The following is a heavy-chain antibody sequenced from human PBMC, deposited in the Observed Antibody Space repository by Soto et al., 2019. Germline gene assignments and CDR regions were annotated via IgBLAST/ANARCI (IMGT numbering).Heavy chain of an antibody. Sequence: QVQLQESGPGLVKTSDTLSLTCTVSGGSVTPYYWSWIRQSPGEGLEWIGYVSYSGKTGYNPTLKSRVSMSIDTSKNEFSLKLTSLTAADAATYYCARQQYTVVTAFDVWGKGTTVAVSS. CDR1: GGSVTPYY. D-gene: IGHD2-15*01. CDR2: VSYSGKT. CDR3: ARQQYTVVTAFDV. V-gene: IGHV4-59*02. J-gene: IGHJ3*01.